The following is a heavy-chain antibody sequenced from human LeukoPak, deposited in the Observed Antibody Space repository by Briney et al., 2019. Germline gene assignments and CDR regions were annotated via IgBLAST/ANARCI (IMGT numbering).Heavy chain of an antibody. CDR3: ARESIAVAGV. CDR2: INPNSGGT. D-gene: IGHD6-19*01. Sequence: ASVKVSCKASGGTFSSYAISWVRQAPGQGLEWMGRINPNSGGTNYAQKFQGRVTMTRDTSVSTAYMELSRLRSDDTAVYYCARESIAVAGVWGQGTLVTVSS. V-gene: IGHV1-2*06. J-gene: IGHJ4*02. CDR1: GGTFSSYA.